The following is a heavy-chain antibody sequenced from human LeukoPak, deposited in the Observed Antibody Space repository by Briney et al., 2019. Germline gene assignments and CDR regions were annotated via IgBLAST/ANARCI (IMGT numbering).Heavy chain of an antibody. CDR2: IYPGDSDT. CDR3: ARATVTTAYYYGMDV. V-gene: IGHV5-51*01. J-gene: IGHJ6*02. CDR1: GYSFTSYW. Sequence: TGESLKISCKGSGYSFTSYWIGWVRQMPGKGLEWMGIIYPGDSDTRYSPSFQGQVTISADKSISTAYLQWSSLKASDTAMYYCARATVTTAYYYGMDVWGQGTTVTVSS. D-gene: IGHD4-17*01.